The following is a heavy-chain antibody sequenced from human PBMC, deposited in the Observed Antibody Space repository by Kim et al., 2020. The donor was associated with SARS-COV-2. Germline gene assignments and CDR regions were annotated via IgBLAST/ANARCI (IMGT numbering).Heavy chain of an antibody. Sequence: TRYSPSFQGQVTISADKSISTAYLQWSSLKASDTAMYYCARQGTPYYFDYWGQGTLVTVSS. J-gene: IGHJ4*02. V-gene: IGHV5-51*01. D-gene: IGHD3-10*01. CDR3: ARQGTPYYFDY. CDR2: T.